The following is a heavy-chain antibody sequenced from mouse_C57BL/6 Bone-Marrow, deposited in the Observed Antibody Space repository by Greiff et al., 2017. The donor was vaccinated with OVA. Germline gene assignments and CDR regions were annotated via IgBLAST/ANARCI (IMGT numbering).Heavy chain of an antibody. Sequence: EVQLVESGGGLVKPGGSLKLSCAASGFTFSSYAMSWVRQTPEKRLEWVATISDGGSYTYYPDNVKGRFTISRDNAKNNLYLQMSHLKSEDTAMYYCAREGLTVVFDYWGQGTTLTVSS. D-gene: IGHD1-1*01. J-gene: IGHJ2*01. CDR2: ISDGGSYT. CDR1: GFTFSSYA. CDR3: AREGLTVVFDY. V-gene: IGHV5-4*01.